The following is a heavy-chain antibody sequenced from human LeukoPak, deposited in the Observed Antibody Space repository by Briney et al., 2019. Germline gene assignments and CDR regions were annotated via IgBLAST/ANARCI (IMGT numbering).Heavy chain of an antibody. V-gene: IGHV4-59*01. Sequence: PSETLSLTCSVSGGSISSYYWTWIRQPPGKGLEWIGYIEYSGSTKYNPSLKSRVTMSVDTSKNQFSLKLRSVTAADTAVYYCPTFVGTSGWKDFDYWGQGTQVTVSS. CDR1: GGSISSYY. CDR2: IEYSGST. J-gene: IGHJ4*02. CDR3: PTFVGTSGWKDFDY. D-gene: IGHD6-19*01.